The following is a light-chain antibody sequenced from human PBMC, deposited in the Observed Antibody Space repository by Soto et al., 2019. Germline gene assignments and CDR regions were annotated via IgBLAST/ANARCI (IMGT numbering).Light chain of an antibody. CDR2: KAS. CDR3: QHYNSYSEA. J-gene: IGKJ1*01. Sequence: DIQMTQSPSSLSASVGDRVTITCRASQSISRYLNWYQQKPGKAPKLLIYKASSLESGVPSRFSGSGSGTEITLTISSLQPDDFATYYCQHYNSYSEAFGQGTKVDIK. V-gene: IGKV1-5*03. CDR1: QSISRY.